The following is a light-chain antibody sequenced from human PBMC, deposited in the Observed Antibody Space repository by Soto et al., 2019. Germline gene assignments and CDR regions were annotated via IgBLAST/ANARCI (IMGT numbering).Light chain of an antibody. CDR3: QQYDNLPLT. CDR2: DAS. V-gene: IGKV1-33*01. CDR1: QDISNY. J-gene: IGKJ4*01. Sequence: DNQMTQSPSCLSASVGDRVTITCQASQDISNYLNWYQQKPGKAPKLLIYDASNLETGVPSRFSGSGSGTDLTFTISSLQPEDIATYYCQQYDNLPLTFGGGTKVEIK.